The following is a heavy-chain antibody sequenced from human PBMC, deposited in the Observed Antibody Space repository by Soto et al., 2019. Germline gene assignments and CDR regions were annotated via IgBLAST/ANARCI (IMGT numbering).Heavy chain of an antibody. J-gene: IGHJ5*02. CDR2: IYYSGST. CDR1: GGSVSSGSYY. Sequence: QVQLQESGPGLVKPSETLSLTCTVSGGSVSSGSYYWSWIRQPPGKGLEWIGYIYYSGSTNYNPSPTSRVTISVDTSKNQFSLKLSSVTAADTAVYYCARAPETTVTNKWFDPWGQGTLVTVSS. D-gene: IGHD4-17*01. CDR3: ARAPETTVTNKWFDP. V-gene: IGHV4-61*01.